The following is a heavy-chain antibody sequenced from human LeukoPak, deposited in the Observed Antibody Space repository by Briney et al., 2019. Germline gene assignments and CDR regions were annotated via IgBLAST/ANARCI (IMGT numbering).Heavy chain of an antibody. Sequence: EASVKVSCKASGYTLTGYYLHWVRQAPRQGLEWMGWINPNSGDTNFAQKFQGRVTMTRDTSIGTAYMELSRLRSDDTAVYYCARGSIVVVPAASVFDPWGQGTLVTVSS. CDR1: GYTLTGYY. CDR2: INPNSGDT. J-gene: IGHJ5*02. CDR3: ARGSIVVVPAASVFDP. V-gene: IGHV1-2*02. D-gene: IGHD2-2*01.